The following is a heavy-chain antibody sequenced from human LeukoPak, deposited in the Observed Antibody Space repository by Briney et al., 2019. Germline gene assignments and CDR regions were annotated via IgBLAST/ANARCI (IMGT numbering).Heavy chain of an antibody. J-gene: IGHJ3*02. Sequence: PGGSLRLSCAASGFTFSSYAMHWVRQAPGKGLEWVAVISYDGSNKYYADSVKGRFTISRDNSKNTLYLQMNSLRAEDTAVYYCARGKSYYDILTGFADAFDIWGQGTMVTVSS. CDR1: GFTFSSYA. CDR2: ISYDGSNK. V-gene: IGHV3-30-3*01. D-gene: IGHD3-9*01. CDR3: ARGKSYYDILTGFADAFDI.